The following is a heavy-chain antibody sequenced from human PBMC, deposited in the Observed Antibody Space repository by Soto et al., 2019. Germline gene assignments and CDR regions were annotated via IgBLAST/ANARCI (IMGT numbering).Heavy chain of an antibody. CDR2: INAGNGNT. V-gene: IGHV1-3*01. CDR3: ARDYILTSRNYYGMDV. Sequence: GASVKVSCKASGYTFTSYAIHWVRQAPGQRLEWMGWINAGNGNTKYSQKFQGRVTITRDTSASTAYMELSSLRSEDTAVYYCARDYILTSRNYYGMDVWGQGTTVTVSS. D-gene: IGHD3-9*01. J-gene: IGHJ6*02. CDR1: GYTFTSYA.